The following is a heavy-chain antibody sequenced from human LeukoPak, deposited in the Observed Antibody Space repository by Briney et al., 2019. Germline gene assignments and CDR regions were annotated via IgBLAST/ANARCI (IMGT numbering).Heavy chain of an antibody. J-gene: IGHJ4*02. V-gene: IGHV3-23*01. D-gene: IGHD6-19*01. CDR3: AKDPRAVAQYYFDY. Sequence: PGGSLILSCAASGVTFSSYDMSWVRQPPGEELEGVSAISGSGGTTYYADSVKGRFTISRDNSNNTLYVQMNSLRAEDTAVYFCAKDPRAVAQYYFDYWGQGTLVTVSS. CDR2: ISGSGGTT. CDR1: GVTFSSYD.